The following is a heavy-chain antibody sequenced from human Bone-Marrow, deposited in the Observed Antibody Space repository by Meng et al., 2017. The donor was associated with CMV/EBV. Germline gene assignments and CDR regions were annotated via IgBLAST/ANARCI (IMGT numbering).Heavy chain of an antibody. D-gene: IGHD3-10*01. Sequence: GESLKISCAASGFTFSSYGMHWVRQAPGKGLEWVAFIRYDGSNKYYADSVKGRFTVSRDNAKNSLYLQMNSLRAEDTALYYCAKAYGSGSYYYYYGMDVWGQGNTVPVAS. CDR3: AKAYGSGSYYYYYGMDV. V-gene: IGHV3-30*02. J-gene: IGHJ6*02. CDR2: IRYDGSNK. CDR1: GFTFSSYG.